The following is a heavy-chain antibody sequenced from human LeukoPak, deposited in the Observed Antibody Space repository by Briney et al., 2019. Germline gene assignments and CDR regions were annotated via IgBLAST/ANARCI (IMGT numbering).Heavy chain of an antibody. CDR2: IYPGDSDT. CDR1: GYRFTSYW. J-gene: IGHJ4*02. D-gene: IGHD6-13*01. V-gene: IGHV5-51*01. CDR3: ARRLAAAGTAQVDY. Sequence: GESLQISCKGSGYRFTSYWIGWVRQMPGKGLEWMGIIYPGDSDTRYSPSFQGQVTISADKSISTAYLQWSSLKASDTAMYYCARRLAAAGTAQVDYWGQGTLVTVSS.